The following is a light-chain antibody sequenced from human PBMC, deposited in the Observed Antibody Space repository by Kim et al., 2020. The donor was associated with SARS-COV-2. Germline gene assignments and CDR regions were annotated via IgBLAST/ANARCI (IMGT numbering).Light chain of an antibody. Sequence: APVETARITCGETSIGSRLVHWYQQPPGQAPVLVVYDSSDRPSGIPERFSGSNSGNTATLTISRVEAGDEADYYCQVWDGVTDHVVFGGGTQLTVL. CDR3: QVWDGVTDHVV. CDR1: SIGSRL. V-gene: IGLV3-21*02. CDR2: DSS. J-gene: IGLJ2*01.